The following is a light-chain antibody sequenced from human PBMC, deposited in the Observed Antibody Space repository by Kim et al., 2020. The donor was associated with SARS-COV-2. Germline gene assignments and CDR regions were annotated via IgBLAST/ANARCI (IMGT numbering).Light chain of an antibody. Sequence: GMTVTISCPGSSGSIASNYVQWYQQRPGSAPTTVIYEDNQRPSGVPDRFSGSIDSSSNSASLTISGLKTEDEADYYCQSYDSSNWVFGGGTLLTVL. CDR2: EDN. J-gene: IGLJ3*02. CDR3: QSYDSSNWV. CDR1: SGSIASNY. V-gene: IGLV6-57*02.